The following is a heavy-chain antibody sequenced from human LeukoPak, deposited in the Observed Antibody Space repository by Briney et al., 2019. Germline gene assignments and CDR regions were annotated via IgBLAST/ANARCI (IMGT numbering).Heavy chain of an antibody. CDR2: IYYSGST. J-gene: IGHJ6*02. Sequence: KPSETLSLTCSVSGDFITTFYWSWIRQPPGKGLEWIGYIYYSGSTNYNPSLKSRVTISVDTSKNQFSLKLSSVTAADTAIYHCARDTRYYGMDVWGQGTTVTVSS. V-gene: IGHV4-59*01. CDR1: GDFITTFY. CDR3: ARDTRYYGMDV.